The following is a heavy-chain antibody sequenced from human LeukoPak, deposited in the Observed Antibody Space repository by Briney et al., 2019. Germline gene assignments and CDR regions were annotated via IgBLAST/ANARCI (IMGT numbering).Heavy chain of an antibody. D-gene: IGHD3-10*01. V-gene: IGHV3-20*04. CDR3: ARGDYYGSGSSGGDY. J-gene: IGHJ4*02. CDR2: INWNGGST. CDR1: GFIFDDYG. Sequence: PGGSLRLSCAASGFIFDDYGMSWVRQAPGKGLEWVSGINWNGGSTGYADSEKGRFTISRDNAKNSLYLQMNSLRAEDTALYYCARGDYYGSGSSGGDYWGQGTLVTVSS.